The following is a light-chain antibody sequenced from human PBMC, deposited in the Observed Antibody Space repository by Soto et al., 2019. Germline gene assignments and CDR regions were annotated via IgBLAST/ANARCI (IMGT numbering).Light chain of an antibody. CDR1: SSDVGGYNY. Sequence: QSALTQPASVSGSPGQSIAISCTGTSSDVGGYNYVSWYQQHPGKAPKLMIYDVSNRPSGVSNRFSGSKSVNTASLTISGLQPEDEADYYCNTYTSSGTGVFGPGTKLTVL. CDR2: DVS. J-gene: IGLJ1*01. V-gene: IGLV2-14*01. CDR3: NTYTSSGTGV.